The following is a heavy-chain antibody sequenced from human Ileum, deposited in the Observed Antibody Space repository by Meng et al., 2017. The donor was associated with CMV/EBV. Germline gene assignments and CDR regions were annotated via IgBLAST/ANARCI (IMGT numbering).Heavy chain of an antibody. D-gene: IGHD3-10*01. Sequence: SDTLSLTCTVSGDSISSYYWSWIRQPPGKGLEWIGFASYTGTTSYNPSLESRVTISVDTSKNQFSLTLSPVSAADTAVYYCARVGITPRPVQYHFYGLDVWAQGTRVTVSS. V-gene: IGHV4-59*01. CDR3: ARVGITPRPVQYHFYGLDV. CDR2: ASYTGTT. J-gene: IGHJ6*02. CDR1: GDSISSYY.